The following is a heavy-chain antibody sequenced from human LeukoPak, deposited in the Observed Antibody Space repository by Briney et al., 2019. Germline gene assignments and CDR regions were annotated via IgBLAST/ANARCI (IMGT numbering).Heavy chain of an antibody. CDR3: ARGGDDLGDYFDY. CDR2: IYNNGGT. CDR1: GGSLSTANW. V-gene: IGHV4-4*02. Sequence: PSGTLSLTCAVSGGSLSTANWWSWVRQPPGKGLEWIAEIYNNGGTNYNPSLKSRVTMSIDMPKNQFSLKLNSMTAADTAVYYCARGGDDLGDYFDYWGQGTLVTVSS. D-gene: IGHD3-16*01. J-gene: IGHJ4*02.